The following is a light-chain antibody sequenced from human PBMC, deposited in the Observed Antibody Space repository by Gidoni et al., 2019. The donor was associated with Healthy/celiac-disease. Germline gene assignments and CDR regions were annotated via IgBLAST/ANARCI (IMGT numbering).Light chain of an antibody. Sequence: DIVMTQSPDSLAVSLGERATINCKSSQSVLYSSNNKNYLAWYQQKPGQPPKLLIYWASTRESGVPDRSRGSGSGTDFTLTISSLQAEDVAVYYCQQYYSTLTFGPGTKVDI. CDR1: QSVLYSSNNKNY. V-gene: IGKV4-1*01. CDR2: WAS. CDR3: QQYYSTLT. J-gene: IGKJ3*01.